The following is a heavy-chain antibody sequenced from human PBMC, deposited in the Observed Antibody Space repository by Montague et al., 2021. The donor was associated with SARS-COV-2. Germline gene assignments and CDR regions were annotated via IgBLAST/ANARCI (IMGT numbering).Heavy chain of an antibody. CDR2: IWYDGSNK. CDR1: GFTFSSYG. CDR3: AKPFYDYIWGSYRQTGYFDY. J-gene: IGHJ4*02. D-gene: IGHD3-16*02. V-gene: IGHV3-33*06. Sequence: SLRLSCAASGFTFSSYGMHRVRQAPGKGLEWVAVIWYDGSNKCYADSVKGRFTISRDNSKNTLYLQMNSLRAEDTAVYYCAKPFYDYIWGSYRQTGYFDYWGQGTLVTVSS.